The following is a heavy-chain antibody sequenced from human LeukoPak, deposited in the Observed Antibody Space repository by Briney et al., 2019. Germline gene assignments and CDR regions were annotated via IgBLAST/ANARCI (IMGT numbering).Heavy chain of an antibody. J-gene: IGHJ4*02. D-gene: IGHD5-18*01. CDR2: ISSSSSYI. CDR1: GFTFSSYS. CDR3: ARDRKGYSYGYYFDY. V-gene: IGHV3-21*01. Sequence: PGGSLRLSCAASGFTFSSYSMNWVRQAPGKGLEWVSSISSSSSYIYYADSVKGRFTISRDNAKNSLYLQMNSLRAEDTAVYYCARDRKGYSYGYYFDYWGLGTLVTVSS.